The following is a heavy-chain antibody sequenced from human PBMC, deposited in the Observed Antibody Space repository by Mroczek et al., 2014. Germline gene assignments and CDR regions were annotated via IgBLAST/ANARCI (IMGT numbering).Heavy chain of an antibody. J-gene: IGHJ2*01. CDR3: ARDTRSLYSSGWYDWYFDL. Sequence: QVQLQQWGPGLVKPSETLSLTCTVSGGSISSYYWSWIRQPPGKGLEWIGYIYYSGSTNYNPSLKSRVTISVDTSKNQFSLKLSSVTAADTAVYYCARDTRSLYSSGWYDWYFDLWGRGTLVTVSS. CDR2: IYYSGST. D-gene: IGHD6-19*01. V-gene: IGHV4-59*01. CDR1: GGSISSYY.